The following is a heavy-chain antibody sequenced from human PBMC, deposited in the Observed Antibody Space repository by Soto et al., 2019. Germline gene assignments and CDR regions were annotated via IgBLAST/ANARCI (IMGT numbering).Heavy chain of an antibody. Sequence: SQTLSLTCAISGDSVSSNSGVWNWIRQSPSRGLEWLGRTYYRSKWYHDYAVSVKSRITINPDTPKNQFSLQLKSVTPEDTAVYYCARGVAGTMDYWGQGTLVTVSS. CDR1: GDSVSSNSGV. V-gene: IGHV6-1*01. D-gene: IGHD6-19*01. J-gene: IGHJ4*02. CDR3: ARGVAGTMDY. CDR2: TYYRSKWYH.